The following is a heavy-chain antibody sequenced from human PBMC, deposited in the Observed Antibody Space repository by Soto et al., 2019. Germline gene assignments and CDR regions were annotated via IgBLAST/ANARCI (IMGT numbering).Heavy chain of an antibody. CDR2: INHSGST. D-gene: IGHD3-3*01. CDR1: GGSFSGYY. V-gene: IGHV4-34*01. J-gene: IGHJ6*02. CDR3: ASSRSYDFWSGYFIHYGMDV. Sequence: QVQLQQWGAGLLKTSETLSLTCAVYGGSFSGYYWSWIRQPPGKGLEWIGEINHSGSTNYNPSLKSRVTLSVDTSKNQFSLKLSSVTAAVTAVYYCASSRSYDFWSGYFIHYGMDVWGQGTTVTVSS.